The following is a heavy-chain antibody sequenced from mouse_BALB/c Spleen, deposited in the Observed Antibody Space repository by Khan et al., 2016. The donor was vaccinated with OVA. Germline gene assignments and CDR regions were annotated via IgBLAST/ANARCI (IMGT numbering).Heavy chain of an antibody. CDR2: IFPNDGGT. V-gene: IGHV1-18*01. D-gene: IGHD2-2*01. CDR1: GYPFTDYN. CDR3: ARHGYGGFAY. J-gene: IGHJ3*01. Sequence: VRLQQSGPELVKPGASVKIPCKASGYPFTDYNMAWVKQSHGRGLEWIGDIFPNDGGTVYNQNFKGKATLTVDKSSSTAFMELRSLTSEDTAVYSCARHGYGGFAYWGQGTLVTVSA.